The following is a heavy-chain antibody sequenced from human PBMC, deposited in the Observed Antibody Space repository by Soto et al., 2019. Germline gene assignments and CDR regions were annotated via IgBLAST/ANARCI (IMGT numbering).Heavy chain of an antibody. V-gene: IGHV4-34*01. Sequence: SETLSLTCTVYGGSFSGYYWSWIRQPPGKGLEWTGEINHSGSTNYNPSLKSRVTISVDTSKNQFSLKLSSVTAADTALYYCASGGDYDILTGYSFFDYWGQGTLVTVSS. CDR1: GGSFSGYY. CDR3: ASGGDYDILTGYSFFDY. CDR2: INHSGST. J-gene: IGHJ4*02. D-gene: IGHD3-9*01.